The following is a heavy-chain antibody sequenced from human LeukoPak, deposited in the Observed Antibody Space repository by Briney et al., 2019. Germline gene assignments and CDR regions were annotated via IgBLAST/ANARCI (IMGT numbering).Heavy chain of an antibody. CDR3: ARLDAVMGRGHTGTYFYYYGMDV. J-gene: IGHJ6*02. CDR2: IHPSDSYS. V-gene: IGHV5-10-1*01. Sequence: PGESLRISCKGSGYSFTNYWITWVRQMPGKGLEWMGRIHPSDSYSNYSPSFEGHVTISTDKSVSTAYLQWSSLKASDTAMYYCARLDAVMGRGHTGTYFYYYGMDVWGQGTTVAVSS. D-gene: IGHD3-10*01. CDR1: GYSFTNYW.